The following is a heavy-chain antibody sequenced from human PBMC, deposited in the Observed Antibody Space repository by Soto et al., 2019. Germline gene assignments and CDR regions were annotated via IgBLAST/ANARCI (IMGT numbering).Heavy chain of an antibody. CDR3: ARDGSTSWYSYDYHGMDV. Sequence: EVQLVESGGGLVQPGGSLRLSCGASGFTFRTYWLSWVRQVPGKGLEWVANINQDGSEKNYVDSVKGRFTIPRVNDKNSLYLQMSSLRVDVTALYYCARDGSTSWYSYDYHGMDVWGQGTTVTVSS. J-gene: IGHJ6*02. V-gene: IGHV3-7*05. D-gene: IGHD5-18*01. CDR1: GFTFRTYW. CDR2: INQDGSEK.